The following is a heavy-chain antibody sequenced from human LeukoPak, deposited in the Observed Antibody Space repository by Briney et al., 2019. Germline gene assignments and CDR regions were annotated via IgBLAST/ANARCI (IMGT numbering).Heavy chain of an antibody. CDR3: ASARAGYFDWLLNY. J-gene: IGHJ4*02. Sequence: ASVKVSCKASGYTFTSYGISWVRQAPGQGLEWMGWISAYNGNTNYAQKLQGRVTMTTDTSTSTVYMELRSLRSDDTAVYYCASARAGYFDWLLNYWGQGTLVTVSS. CDR2: ISAYNGNT. CDR1: GYTFTSYG. D-gene: IGHD3-9*01. V-gene: IGHV1-18*01.